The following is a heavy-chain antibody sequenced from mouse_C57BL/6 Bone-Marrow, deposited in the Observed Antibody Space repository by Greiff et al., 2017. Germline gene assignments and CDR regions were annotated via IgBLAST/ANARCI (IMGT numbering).Heavy chain of an antibody. CDR1: GFNIKDYY. CDR2: IDPEDGET. V-gene: IGHV14-2*01. Sequence: VQLQQSGAELVKPGASVKLSCTASGFNIKDYYMHWVKQRTEQGLEWIGRIDPEDGETKYAPKFQGKATITADTSSNTAYLQLSSLTSEDTAVYYCASLTTVVAPYYAMDYWGQGTSVTVSS. J-gene: IGHJ4*01. D-gene: IGHD1-1*01. CDR3: ASLTTVVAPYYAMDY.